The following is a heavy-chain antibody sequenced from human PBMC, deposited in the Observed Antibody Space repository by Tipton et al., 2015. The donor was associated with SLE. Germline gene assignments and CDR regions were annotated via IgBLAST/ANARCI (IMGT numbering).Heavy chain of an antibody. Sequence: TLSLTCHVAGGPLSDGGYNWAWIRQHPGKGVEWIGYIFYTGSTLYNPSLKSRLTISVDTSTNHFSLKLTSVTAADTAVYYGARAPALDCYFDLWGRGTLVTVSS. CDR2: IFYTGST. V-gene: IGHV4-31*03. CDR1: GGPLSDGGYN. CDR3: ARAPALDCYFDL. J-gene: IGHJ2*01.